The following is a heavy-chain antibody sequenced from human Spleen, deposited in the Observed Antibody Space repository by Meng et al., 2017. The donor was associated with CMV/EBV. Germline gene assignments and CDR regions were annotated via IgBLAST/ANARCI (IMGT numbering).Heavy chain of an antibody. V-gene: IGHV3-21*01. Sequence: LCCAASGFTFRNYAMSWVRQAPGKGLEWVSSISSTGTFIYYANSVKGRFTISRDNAQMYLQMNSLRAEDTAVYYCVREGRRLAFSLWGQGTPVTVSS. D-gene: IGHD2/OR15-2a*01. CDR1: GFTFRNYA. J-gene: IGHJ1*01. CDR2: ISSTGTFI. CDR3: VREGRRLAFSL.